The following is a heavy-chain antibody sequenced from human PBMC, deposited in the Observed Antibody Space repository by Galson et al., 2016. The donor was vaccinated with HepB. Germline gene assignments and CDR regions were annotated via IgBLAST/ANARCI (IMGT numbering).Heavy chain of an antibody. J-gene: IGHJ4*02. D-gene: IGHD3-10*01. Sequence: SLRLSCAASGFTFSGSAMYWVRQASGKGLEWVGRIRSKVKNYATAYAASVIGRFVISRDASKNTAYLQMNSLKIEDTAVYYCTGLYYGSGSLGYWGQGTLVTVSS. CDR3: TGLYYGSGSLGY. V-gene: IGHV3-73*01. CDR1: GFTFSGSA. CDR2: IRSKVKNYAT.